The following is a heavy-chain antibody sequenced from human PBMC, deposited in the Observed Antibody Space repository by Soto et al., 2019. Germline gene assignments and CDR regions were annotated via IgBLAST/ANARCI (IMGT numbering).Heavy chain of an antibody. J-gene: IGHJ4*02. CDR3: AKDISGYSYGPFDY. V-gene: IGHV3-9*01. D-gene: IGHD5-18*01. Sequence: EVPLVESGGGLVQPGRSLRLSCAASGFTFDDYAMHWVRQAPGKGLEWVSGISWNSGSIGYADSVKGRFTISRDNAKNSLYLQMNSLRAEDTALYYCAKDISGYSYGPFDYWGQGTLVTVSS. CDR1: GFTFDDYA. CDR2: ISWNSGSI.